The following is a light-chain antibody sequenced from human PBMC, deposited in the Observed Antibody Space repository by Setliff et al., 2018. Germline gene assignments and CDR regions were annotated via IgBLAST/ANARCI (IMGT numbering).Light chain of an antibody. CDR3: SSYTSPNTYV. V-gene: IGLV2-18*02. Sequence: VLTQPPSVSGSRGQSVTISCTGTSSDVGNYNRVSWYQQHPGTAPKLMIYDVTKRPSGVPDLFSGSKSGNTASLTISGRQAEVEADYYCSSYTSPNTYVFGSGTKVTV. CDR2: DVT. CDR1: SSDVGNYNR. J-gene: IGLJ1*01.